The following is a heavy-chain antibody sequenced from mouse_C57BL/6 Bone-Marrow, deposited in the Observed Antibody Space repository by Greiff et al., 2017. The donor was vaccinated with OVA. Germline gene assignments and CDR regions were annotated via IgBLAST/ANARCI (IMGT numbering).Heavy chain of an antibody. CDR1: GFTFSDYY. V-gene: IGHV5-12*01. J-gene: IGHJ3*01. D-gene: IGHD2-3*01. CDR2: ISNGGGST. Sequence: EVKLVESGGGLVQPGGSLKLSCAASGFTFSDYYMYWVRQTPEKRLEWVAYISNGGGSTYYPDTVKGRFTISRDNAKNTLYLQMRRLKSEDTAMYYCASLYDGYYAFAYWGQGTLVTVSA. CDR3: ASLYDGYYAFAY.